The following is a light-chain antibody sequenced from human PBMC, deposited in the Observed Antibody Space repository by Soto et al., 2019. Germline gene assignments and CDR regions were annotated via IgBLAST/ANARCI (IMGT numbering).Light chain of an antibody. CDR3: QQYGSSHLT. J-gene: IGKJ4*01. CDR2: GAS. CDR1: QSVTTNY. V-gene: IGKV3-20*01. Sequence: IVLTQSPDTLSLSPGERVTLSCRASQSVTTNYLAWYQQRPGQAPRLLIFGASNRATGIPDRFSGSGSGTDFTLTISRLEPEDFEVYYCQQYGSSHLTLGGGTKVDIK.